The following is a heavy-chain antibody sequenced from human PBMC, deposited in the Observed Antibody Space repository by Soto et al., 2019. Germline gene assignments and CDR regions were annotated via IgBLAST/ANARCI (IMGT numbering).Heavy chain of an antibody. Sequence: SETLSLTCAVYGGSFSGYYWSWIRQPPGKGLEWIGEINHSGSTNYNPSLKSRVTISVDTSKNQFSLKLSSVTAADTAVYYCARANHSGYAWFDPWGQGTLVTVSS. CDR1: GGSFSGYY. CDR3: ARANHSGYAWFDP. D-gene: IGHD5-12*01. CDR2: INHSGST. V-gene: IGHV4-34*01. J-gene: IGHJ5*02.